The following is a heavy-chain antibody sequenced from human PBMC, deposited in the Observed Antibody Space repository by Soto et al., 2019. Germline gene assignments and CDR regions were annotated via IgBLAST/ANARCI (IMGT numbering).Heavy chain of an antibody. D-gene: IGHD5-12*01. J-gene: IGHJ5*02. CDR1: GASLNSDY. Sequence: QVQLQESGPGLVKPSETLSLTCTVSGASLNSDYWSWIRQSPEQGLEWIGYIYHMGGTDYNPSLKSRVTISIDKSKNQFSLNLRSVTAADTAVYFCARFKYKSGFNWFAPWGQGTQVTASS. V-gene: IGHV4-59*03. CDR2: IYHMGGT. CDR3: ARFKYKSGFNWFAP.